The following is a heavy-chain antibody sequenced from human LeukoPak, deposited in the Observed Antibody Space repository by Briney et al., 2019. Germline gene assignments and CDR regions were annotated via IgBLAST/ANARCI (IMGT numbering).Heavy chain of an antibody. Sequence: PGGSLRLSCAASGFTFSRFGMHWVRQAPGKGLDWAAVIWYDGSSKYYADSVKGRFTISRDNSKDTLYLQMNSLRAEDTAVYFCAKDLQSSSSGFFDYWGQGTLVTVSS. J-gene: IGHJ4*02. V-gene: IGHV3-33*06. CDR2: IWYDGSSK. CDR1: GFTFSRFG. D-gene: IGHD6-6*01. CDR3: AKDLQSSSSGFFDY.